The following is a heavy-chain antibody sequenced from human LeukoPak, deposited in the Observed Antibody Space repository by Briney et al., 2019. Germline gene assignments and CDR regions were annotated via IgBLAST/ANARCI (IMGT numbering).Heavy chain of an antibody. V-gene: IGHV4-34*01. D-gene: IGHD2-15*01. CDR2: INHSGST. CDR3: ARGVPGTGVVVVAAPRVNLSYYGMDV. CDR1: GGSFSGYY. J-gene: IGHJ6*04. Sequence: PSETLSLTCAVYGGSFSGYYWSWIRQPPGKGLEWIGEINHSGSTNYNPSLKSRVTISVDTSKNQFSLKLSSVTAADTAAYYCARGVPGTGVVVVAAPRVNLSYYGMDVWGKGTTVTVSS.